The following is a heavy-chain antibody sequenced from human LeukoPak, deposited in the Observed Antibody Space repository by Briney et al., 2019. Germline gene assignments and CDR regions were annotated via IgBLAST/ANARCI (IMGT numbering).Heavy chain of an antibody. CDR1: GGTFSSYA. D-gene: IGHD3-22*01. CDR3: ASGYYDSSGYSYFDY. J-gene: IGHJ4*02. CDR2: IIPIFGTA. V-gene: IGHV1-69*13. Sequence: GASVKVSCKASGGTFSSYAISWVRQAPGQGLEWMGGIIPIFGTANYAQKFQGRVTITADESTSTAYMELSSLRSEDTAVYYCASGYYDSSGYSYFDYWGQGTLVTVSS.